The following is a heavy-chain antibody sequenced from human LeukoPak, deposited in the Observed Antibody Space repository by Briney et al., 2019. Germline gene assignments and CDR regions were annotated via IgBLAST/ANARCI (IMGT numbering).Heavy chain of an antibody. J-gene: IGHJ4*02. D-gene: IGHD3-16*01. CDR1: GYTFTRYY. Sequence: GASVKVSRKASGYTFTRYYMHWVRQAPGQGLEWMGWINPNSGGTNYAQKFQGRVTMTRDTSISTAYMELSRLRSDDTAVYYCARDRSTLGDFDYWGQGTLVTVSS. V-gene: IGHV1-2*02. CDR3: ARDRSTLGDFDY. CDR2: INPNSGGT.